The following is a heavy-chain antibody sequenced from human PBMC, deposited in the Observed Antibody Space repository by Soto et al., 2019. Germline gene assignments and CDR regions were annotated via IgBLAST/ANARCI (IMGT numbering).Heavy chain of an antibody. J-gene: IGHJ6*02. CDR1: GSSISSSSYY. V-gene: IGHV4-39*01. Sequence: PSETLSLTCTVSGSSISSSSYYWGWIRQPPGKGLEWIGSIYYSGSTYYNPSLKSRVTISVDTSKNQFSLKLSSVTAADTAVYYCARLSPGGYGMDVWGQGTTVTVSS. D-gene: IGHD1-26*01. CDR3: ARLSPGGYGMDV. CDR2: IYYSGST.